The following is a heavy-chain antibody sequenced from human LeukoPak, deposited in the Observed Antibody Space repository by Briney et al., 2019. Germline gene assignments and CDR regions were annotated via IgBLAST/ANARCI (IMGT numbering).Heavy chain of an antibody. D-gene: IGHD1-26*01. J-gene: IGHJ4*02. V-gene: IGHV1-8*01. CDR1: GYTFTSYD. Sequence: ASVKVSCKASGYTFTSYDINWVRQATGQGLEWMGWMNPNSGNTGYAQKFQGRVTMTRNTSISTAYMELSSLRSEDTAVYYCARGHPPWDSGSYAAEDWGQGTLVTVSS. CDR2: MNPNSGNT. CDR3: ARGHPPWDSGSYAAED.